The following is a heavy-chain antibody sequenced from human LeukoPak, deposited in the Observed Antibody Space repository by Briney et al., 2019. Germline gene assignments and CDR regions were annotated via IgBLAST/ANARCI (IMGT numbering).Heavy chain of an antibody. Sequence: PGRSLRLSCAASGFTFSSYGMHWVRQAPGKGLEWVAVIWYDGSNKYYADSVKGRFTISRDNSKNTLYLQMNSLRAEDTAVYYCAKDRAYCGGDCYPGSDFDYWGQGTLVTVSS. J-gene: IGHJ4*02. CDR2: IWYDGSNK. CDR3: AKDRAYCGGDCYPGSDFDY. CDR1: GFTFSSYG. D-gene: IGHD2-21*02. V-gene: IGHV3-33*06.